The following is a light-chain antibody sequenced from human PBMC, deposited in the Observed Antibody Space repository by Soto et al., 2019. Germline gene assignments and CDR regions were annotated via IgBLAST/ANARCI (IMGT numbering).Light chain of an antibody. J-gene: IGLJ1*01. CDR1: SSDVGAYHY. V-gene: IGLV2-14*01. CDR2: EVS. CDR3: SSYTINDNYV. Sequence: QSALTQPASVSGSPGQSITISCTGTSSDVGAYHYVSWFQQHPGKAPKLMIYEVSNRPSGVSDRFSGSKSGNTASLTISGLQAEDEADYYCSSYTINDNYVFGTGTKVTVL.